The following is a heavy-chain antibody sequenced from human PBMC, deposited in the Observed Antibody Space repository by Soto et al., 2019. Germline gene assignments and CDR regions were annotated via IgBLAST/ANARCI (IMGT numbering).Heavy chain of an antibody. J-gene: IGHJ6*02. CDR1: GFSFRDYD. Sequence: EVQLVESGGGSVQPGESLRLSCAASGFSFRDYDMHWVRQPTGKGLEWVSGLRAAADPYYVASVKCRFSVSRDNTQNSLYLQMNTLRVDDTAVYFCARAYLGRLPRRADYYYAMDVWGRGTTVTFSS. V-gene: IGHV3-13*05. D-gene: IGHD1-26*01. CDR3: ARAYLGRLPRRADYYYAMDV. CDR2: LRAAADP.